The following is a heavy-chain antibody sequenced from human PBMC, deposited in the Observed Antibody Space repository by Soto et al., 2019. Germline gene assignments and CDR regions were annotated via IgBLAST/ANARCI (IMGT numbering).Heavy chain of an antibody. CDR1: GGSIGTYY. V-gene: IGHV4-59*01. Sequence: SETLSLSCTVSGGSIGTYYWSWIRQPPGKGLECIGYIYYSGSTKDNPSLKRRVTISVDTCKNQVWRKLSSVTATDTAVYSCARTPGGRSFYHFDYRAQGTLVTVSS. CDR3: ARTPGGRSFYHFDY. D-gene: IGHD2-15*01. J-gene: IGHJ4*02. CDR2: IYYSGST.